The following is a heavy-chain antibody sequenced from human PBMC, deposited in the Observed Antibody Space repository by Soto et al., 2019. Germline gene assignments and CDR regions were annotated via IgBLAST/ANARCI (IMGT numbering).Heavy chain of an antibody. CDR2: ISDSGHYI. V-gene: IGHV3-21*01. J-gene: IGHJ5*02. D-gene: IGHD3-22*01. CDR3: ARSGLALPYSASHWFDP. CDR1: GFTFSTYG. Sequence: EGSLRLSCAASGFTFSTYGINWVRQAPGKGLEWLSSISDSGHYIYYADSVKGRFTISRDNAKNSLFLQMNSLRGEDTAVYYCARSGLALPYSASHWFDPWGHGTLVTVSS.